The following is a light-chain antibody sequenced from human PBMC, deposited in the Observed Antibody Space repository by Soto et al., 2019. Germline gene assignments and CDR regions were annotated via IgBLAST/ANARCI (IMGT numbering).Light chain of an antibody. CDR2: GAS. CDR3: QQTNSFPFT. CDR1: QGISSW. Sequence: DIHITQSPSSVSACVVDRVTITCPASQGISSWLAWYQQRPGKAPKLLIYGASSLESGVPSRFSASGSGTSFTLTISSLQPEDFATYYCQQTNSFPFTFGQGTRLEIK. J-gene: IGKJ5*01. V-gene: IGKV1D-12*01.